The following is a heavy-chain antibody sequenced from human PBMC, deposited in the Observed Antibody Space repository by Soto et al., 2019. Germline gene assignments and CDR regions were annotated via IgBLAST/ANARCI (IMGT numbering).Heavy chain of an antibody. CDR2: LYDVDGT. V-gene: IGHV3-53*01. J-gene: IGHJ3*02. CDR3: ASWLEREHAYDI. D-gene: IGHD1-1*01. Sequence: DVQLVASGGGVIQPGGSLRLSCAALGLTVRGKKYITWVRQAPGKGLEWVSALYDVDGTYYADSAKGRFTISRDNSNNIIYLQMNSLGPADTAVYYWASWLEREHAYDIWGLGTMVTVSS. CDR1: GLTVRGKKY.